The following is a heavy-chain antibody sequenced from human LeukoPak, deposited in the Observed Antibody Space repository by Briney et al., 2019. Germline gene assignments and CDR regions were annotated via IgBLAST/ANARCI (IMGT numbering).Heavy chain of an antibody. Sequence: GGSLRLSCAASGFTFSSYWMSWVRQAPGKGLEWGANIKQDGSEKYYVDSVKGRFTISRHNAKNSLYLQMNSLRAEDTAVYYCARDRGSSWYNGYWGQGTLVTVSS. CDR1: GFTFSSYW. J-gene: IGHJ4*02. CDR2: IKQDGSEK. CDR3: ARDRGSSWYNGY. V-gene: IGHV3-7*01. D-gene: IGHD6-13*01.